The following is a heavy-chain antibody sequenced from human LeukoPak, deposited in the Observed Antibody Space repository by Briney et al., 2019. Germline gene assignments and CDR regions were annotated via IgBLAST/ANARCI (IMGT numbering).Heavy chain of an antibody. J-gene: IGHJ4*02. V-gene: IGHV3-48*03. CDR1: GFTFSSYE. CDR3: ASLTVTTVY. CDR2: ISSSGSTI. D-gene: IGHD4-17*01. Sequence: GGSLRLSCAASGFTFSSYEMNWVRQAPGKGLEWVSYISSSGSTIYYADSVKGRFTISRDNAKNSLYLQMNSLRAEDTAVYYCASLTVTTVYWGQGTLVTVSS.